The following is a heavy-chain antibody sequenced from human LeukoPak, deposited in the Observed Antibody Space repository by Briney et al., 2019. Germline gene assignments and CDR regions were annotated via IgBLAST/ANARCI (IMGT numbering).Heavy chain of an antibody. CDR2: ISYDGSNK. V-gene: IGHV3-30*18. CDR3: AKGRGDILTGYYYFDY. CDR1: GYTFTSYY. J-gene: IGHJ4*02. Sequence: SCKASGYTFTSYYMHWVRQAPGKGLEWVAVISYDGSNKYYADSVKGRFTISRDNSKNTLYLQMNSLRAEDTAVYYCAKGRGDILTGYYYFDYWGQGTLVTVSS. D-gene: IGHD3-9*01.